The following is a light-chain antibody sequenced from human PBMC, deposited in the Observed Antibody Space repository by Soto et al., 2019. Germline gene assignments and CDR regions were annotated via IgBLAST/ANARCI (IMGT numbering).Light chain of an antibody. J-gene: IGLJ1*01. CDR1: KNDIGVYDF. CDR2: EVV. CDR3: KSYAGSNTYV. V-gene: IGLV2-8*01. Sequence: QSVLTQPPSASGSTGQSVTISCTGPKNDIGVYDFVSWYQQHPGKAPRLIIYEVVQRPSGVPDRFSGSKSCNTASLTVSGLQASDEADYFCKSYAGSNTYVFGSGTKVTV.